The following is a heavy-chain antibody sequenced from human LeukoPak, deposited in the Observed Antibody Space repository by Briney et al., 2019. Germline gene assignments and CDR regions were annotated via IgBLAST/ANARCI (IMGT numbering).Heavy chain of an antibody. D-gene: IGHD3-3*01. CDR2: IYHSGST. CDR1: GGSFSGYY. Sequence: SETLSLTCAVYGGSFSGYYWGWIRQPPGKGLEWIGSIYHSGSTYYNPSLKSRVTISVDTSKNQFSLKLSSVTAADTAVYYCARAHADYDFWSGYPWDYYYYYMDVWGKGTTVTVSS. J-gene: IGHJ6*03. CDR3: ARAHADYDFWSGYPWDYYYYYMDV. V-gene: IGHV4-38-2*01.